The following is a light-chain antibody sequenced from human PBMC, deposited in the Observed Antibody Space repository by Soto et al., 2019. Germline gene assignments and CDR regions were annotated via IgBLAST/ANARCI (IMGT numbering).Light chain of an antibody. CDR3: QQYDNLIT. Sequence: DIQMTQSPSSLSASVGDRVTITCQASQDISNYLNWYQHKPGKAPKLLIYDASTLETGVPSRFSGSGSGTHFTLTISNLQPEDFATYYCQQYDNLITFGQGTRLDIK. J-gene: IGKJ5*01. CDR2: DAS. CDR1: QDISNY. V-gene: IGKV1-33*01.